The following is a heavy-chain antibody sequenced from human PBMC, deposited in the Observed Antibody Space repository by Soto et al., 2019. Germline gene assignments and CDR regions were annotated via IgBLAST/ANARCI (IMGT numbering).Heavy chain of an antibody. CDR3: ARDLNDIVVVPAASEYWFDP. V-gene: IGHV1-46*01. D-gene: IGHD2-2*01. CDR2: INPSGGST. Sequence: GASVKVSCKASGYTFTSYYIHWVRQAPGQGLEWMGMINPSGGSTTYAQKFQGRVTMTRDTSTSTAYMELSSLRSEDTAVYYCARDLNDIVVVPAASEYWFDPWGQGTLVTVSS. CDR1: GYTFTSYY. J-gene: IGHJ5*02.